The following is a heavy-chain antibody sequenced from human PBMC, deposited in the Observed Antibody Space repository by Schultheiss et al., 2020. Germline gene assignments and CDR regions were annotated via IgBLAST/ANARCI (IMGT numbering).Heavy chain of an antibody. CDR3: ARDPNCTGGVCSGWFDP. Sequence: ASVKVSCQASRYTFTKYFTQWVRQGPGQGLEWMGRINPNSGGTNYAQMFRGRVTITRDTSTSTVYMELSSLRSEDTAVYYCARDPNCTGGVCSGWFDPWGQGSLGTVAS. V-gene: IGHV1-2*06. CDR2: INPNSGGT. J-gene: IGHJ5*02. CDR1: RYTFTKYF. D-gene: IGHD2-8*02.